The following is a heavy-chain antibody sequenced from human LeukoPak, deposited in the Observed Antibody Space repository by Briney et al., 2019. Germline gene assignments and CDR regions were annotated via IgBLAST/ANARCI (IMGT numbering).Heavy chain of an antibody. D-gene: IGHD3-10*01. Sequence: GGSLRLSCAAYGFTFSSYSMNWVRQAPGKGLEWVSFISTSSSYIYYADSVKGRFTISRDNAKNSLYLEMNSLRAEDTAVYYCAKDSYGSGSYYHYWGQGTLVTVSS. CDR3: AKDSYGSGSYYHY. CDR2: ISTSSSYI. CDR1: GFTFSSYS. V-gene: IGHV3-21*04. J-gene: IGHJ4*02.